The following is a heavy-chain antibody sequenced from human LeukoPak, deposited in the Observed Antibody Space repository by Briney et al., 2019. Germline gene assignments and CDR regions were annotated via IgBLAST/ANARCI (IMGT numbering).Heavy chain of an antibody. Sequence: GGSLRLSCAASGFSVSSDYMSWVRQAPGKGLEWVSVIYTGGSTNHADSVKGRFTISRDNSKNTVYLQMNGLRADDAAVYYCARAVYYHILTGYINWGQGTLVTVSS. CDR3: ARAVYYHILTGYIN. D-gene: IGHD3-9*01. J-gene: IGHJ4*02. CDR1: GFSVSSDY. V-gene: IGHV3-53*01. CDR2: IYTGGST.